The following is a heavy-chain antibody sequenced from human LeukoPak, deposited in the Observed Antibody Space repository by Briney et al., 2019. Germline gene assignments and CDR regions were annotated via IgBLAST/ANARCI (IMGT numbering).Heavy chain of an antibody. D-gene: IGHD3-3*01. CDR3: AKDSHYDFWSGYTQYFDY. J-gene: IGHJ4*02. V-gene: IGHV3-7*03. CDR2: IKQDGSDK. CDR1: GFTFSTSW. Sequence: GGSLRLSCAASGFTFSTSWMTWVRQAPGKGLEWVANIKQDGSDKYYMDSVKGRFTISRDNAKNSLYLQMNSLRAEDTAVYYCAKDSHYDFWSGYTQYFDYWGQGTLVTVSS.